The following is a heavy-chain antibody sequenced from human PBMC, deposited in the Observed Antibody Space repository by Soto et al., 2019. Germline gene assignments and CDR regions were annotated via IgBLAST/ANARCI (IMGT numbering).Heavy chain of an antibody. CDR1: GYTFTNND. J-gene: IGHJ5*01. CDR3: ARMASFGSLNWFDP. Sequence: ASVKVSCKASGYTFTNNDVTWVRQATGQGLEWMGWMNPGSGDTGYAQKFQGRVTMTRDISIATAYMELSSLRSEDTAIYYCARMASFGSLNWFDPWGQGTLVTVSS. CDR2: MNPGSGDT. V-gene: IGHV1-8*01. D-gene: IGHD5-18*01.